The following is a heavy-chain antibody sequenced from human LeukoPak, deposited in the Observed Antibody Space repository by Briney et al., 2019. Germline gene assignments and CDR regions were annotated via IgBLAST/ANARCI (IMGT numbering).Heavy chain of an antibody. CDR2: IRYDGSNK. D-gene: IGHD2-2*02. J-gene: IGHJ4*02. V-gene: IGHV3-30*02. Sequence: GGSLRLSCAASGFTFSTYGMHWGRQAPGKGLEWVTFIRYDGSNKYYADSVKGRFTISRDNSKNTLYLQMNSLRAEDTAVYYCAKGVGGYCSSASCYTGPFDYWGQGTLVTVSS. CDR3: AKGVGGYCSSASCYTGPFDY. CDR1: GFTFSTYG.